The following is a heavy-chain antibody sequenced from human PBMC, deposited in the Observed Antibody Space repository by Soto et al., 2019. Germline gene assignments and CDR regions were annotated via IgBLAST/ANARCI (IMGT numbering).Heavy chain of an antibody. D-gene: IGHD3-3*01. Sequence: SETLSLTCAVSGGSISSSSYYWGWIRQPPGKGLEWIGSINYSGSTNYNPSLKSRVTISVDTSKNQFSLKLSSVTAADTAVYYCARGAGEYDFWSGYLTLYYFEYWGQGTLVTVSS. V-gene: IGHV4-39*01. CDR2: INYSGST. CDR1: GGSISSSSYY. J-gene: IGHJ4*02. CDR3: ARGAGEYDFWSGYLTLYYFEY.